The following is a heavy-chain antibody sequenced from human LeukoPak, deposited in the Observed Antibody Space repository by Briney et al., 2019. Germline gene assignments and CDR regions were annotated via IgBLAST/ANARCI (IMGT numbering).Heavy chain of an antibody. CDR2: ISAYNGNT. J-gene: IGHJ4*02. CDR3: ARDMYYDSSGYYFDY. D-gene: IGHD3-22*01. V-gene: IGHV1-18*01. Sequence: ASVKVSCKASGGTFSSYAISWVRQAPGQGLEWMGWISAYNGNTNYAQKLQGRVTMTTDTSTSTAYMELRSLRSDDTAVYYCARDMYYDSSGYYFDYWGQGTLVTVSS. CDR1: GGTFSSYA.